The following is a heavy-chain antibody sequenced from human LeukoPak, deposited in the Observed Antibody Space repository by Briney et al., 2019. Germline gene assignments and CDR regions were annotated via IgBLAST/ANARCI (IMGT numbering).Heavy chain of an antibody. CDR2: IYYSGST. Sequence: PSETLSLTCAVYGGSFSGYYWSWIRQPPGKGLEWIGYIYYSGSTNYNPSLKSRVTISVDTSKNQFSLKLSSVTAADTAVYYCARSDGYGLVDIWGQGTMVTVSS. CDR1: GGSFSGYY. V-gene: IGHV4-59*01. J-gene: IGHJ3*02. CDR3: ARSDGYGLVDI. D-gene: IGHD3-10*01.